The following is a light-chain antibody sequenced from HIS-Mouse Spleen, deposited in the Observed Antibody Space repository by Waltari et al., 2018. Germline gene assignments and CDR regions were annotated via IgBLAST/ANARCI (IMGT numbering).Light chain of an antibody. CDR2: DVS. J-gene: IGLJ1*01. CDR1: SSDVGGYNY. Sequence: QSALTQPASVSGSPGPSITISCTGTSSDVGGYNYVSWYQQQPGKAPKLMIYDVSNRPSGVSNRFSGSKSGNTASLTISGLQAEDEADYYCGSYTSSSTPYVFGTGTKVTVL. CDR3: GSYTSSSTPYV. V-gene: IGLV2-14*03.